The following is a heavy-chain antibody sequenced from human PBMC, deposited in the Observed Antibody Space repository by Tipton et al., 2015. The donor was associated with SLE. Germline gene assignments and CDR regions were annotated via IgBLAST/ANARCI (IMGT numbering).Heavy chain of an antibody. J-gene: IGHJ4*02. Sequence: SLRLSCAASGFTFSSYGMHWVRQAPGKGLEWVSIITGSGGGTNYADSVKGRFTISRDNSKNTLYLQMNSLRAEDTAVYYCAKDGGSYQGEFDYWGQGTLVTVSS. D-gene: IGHD1-26*01. CDR3: AKDGGSYQGEFDY. CDR1: GFTFSSYG. V-gene: IGHV3-23*01. CDR2: ITGSGGGT.